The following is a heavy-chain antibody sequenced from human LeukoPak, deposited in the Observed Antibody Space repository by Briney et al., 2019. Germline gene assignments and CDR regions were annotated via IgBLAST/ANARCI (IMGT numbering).Heavy chain of an antibody. J-gene: IGHJ4*02. CDR3: AREYYSGSYYDY. CDR1: GFTFSSYS. D-gene: IGHD1-26*01. V-gene: IGHV3-7*01. CDR2: INQDGSGK. Sequence: GGSLRLSCAASGFTFSSYSMNWVRQAPGKGLEWVANINQDGSGKYYVDSVKGRFTISRDNAKNSLYLQMNSLRAEDTAVYYCAREYYSGSYYDYWGQGTLVTVSS.